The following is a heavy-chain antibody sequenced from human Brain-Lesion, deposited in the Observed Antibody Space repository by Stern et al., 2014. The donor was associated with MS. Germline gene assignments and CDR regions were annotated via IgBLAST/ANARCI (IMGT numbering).Heavy chain of an antibody. J-gene: IGHJ4*02. CDR2: SDHSGST. CDR3: ARFPASRPHVFDS. D-gene: IGHD6-13*01. CDR1: GGSISSSNW. V-gene: IGHV4-4*02. Sequence: QVQLVESGPGLVKPSGTLSLTCAVSGGSISSSNWWSWVRQSPGKGLEWIGESDHSGSTIYNPSLKSRVTASVDKSKNRFSLNLRSVTAADTALYFCARFPASRPHVFDSWGQGTLVTVSS.